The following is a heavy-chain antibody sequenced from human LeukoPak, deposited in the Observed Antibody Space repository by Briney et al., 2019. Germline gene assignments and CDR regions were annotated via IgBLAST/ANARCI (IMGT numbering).Heavy chain of an antibody. Sequence: SETLSLTCSVSGGSITSDYWSWLRQSPGKGLEWIGFIYDSGSPIYNPSLKSRVTISTDTSKNHFSLKLRSVTAADTAIYYCAMSPPRGAWFDPWGQGTLVTVSS. CDR1: GGSITSDY. V-gene: IGHV4-4*09. J-gene: IGHJ5*02. CDR3: AMSPPRGAWFDP. D-gene: IGHD4/OR15-4a*01. CDR2: IYDSGSP.